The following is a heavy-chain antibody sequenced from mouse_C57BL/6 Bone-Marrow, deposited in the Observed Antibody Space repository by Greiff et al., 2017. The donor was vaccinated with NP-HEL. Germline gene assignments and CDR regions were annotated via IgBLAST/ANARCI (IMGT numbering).Heavy chain of an antibody. CDR3: ARDAGDSNWYFDV. Sequence: EVKLVESGGGLVQSGRSLRLSCATSGFTFSDFYMEWVRQAPGKGLEWIAASRNKANDYTTEYSASVKGRLIVSRDTSRSILYLQMNALRAEDTAIYYCARDAGDSNWYFDVWGTGTTVTVSS. CDR1: GFTFSDFY. J-gene: IGHJ1*03. V-gene: IGHV7-1*01. CDR2: SRNKANDYTT.